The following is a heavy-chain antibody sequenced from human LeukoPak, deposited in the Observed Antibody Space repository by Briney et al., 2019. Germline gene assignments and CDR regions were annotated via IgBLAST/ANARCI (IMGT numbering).Heavy chain of an antibody. CDR2: IYYSGST. D-gene: IGHD3-22*01. CDR3: ASPRGDDSGGYYTWYFHH. J-gene: IGHJ1*01. Sequence: SQTLSLTCTVSGGPISSGGYYWSWIRQHPGKGLEWIGYIYYSGSTYYNPSLKSRVTISVDTSKNQFSLKLSSVTAADTAVYFCASPRGDDSGGYYTWYFHHWGQGILVTVSS. CDR1: GGPISSGGYY. V-gene: IGHV4-31*03.